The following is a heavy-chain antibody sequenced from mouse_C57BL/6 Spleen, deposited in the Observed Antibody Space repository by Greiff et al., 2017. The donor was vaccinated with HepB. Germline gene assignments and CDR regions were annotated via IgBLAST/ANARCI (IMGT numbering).Heavy chain of an antibody. V-gene: IGHV1-42*01. J-gene: IGHJ1*03. CDR3: ARGGYFDV. CDR2: INPSTGGT. CDR1: GYSFTGYY. Sequence: VQLQQSGPVLVKSGASVKISCKASGYSFTGYYMNWVKQSPEKSLEWIGVINPSTGGTTYNQKFKAKATWTVNKSSSTAYVQLKSLKSEDSAVYYCARGGYFDVWGTGTTVTVSS.